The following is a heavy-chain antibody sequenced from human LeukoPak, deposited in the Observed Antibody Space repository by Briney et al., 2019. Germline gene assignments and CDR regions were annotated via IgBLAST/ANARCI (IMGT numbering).Heavy chain of an antibody. CDR2: IKQDGSEK. J-gene: IGHJ6*02. CDR3: ARYYYYGMAV. CDR1: GFTFSNYW. Sequence: GGSLSLSCAASGFTFSNYWMTWVRQAPGGGLEWVANIKQDGSEKNYVDSVKGRVTISRDNVKKSLYLQMSSLRAEDTAVYYCARYYYYGMAVWGQGTTVTVSS. V-gene: IGHV3-7*02.